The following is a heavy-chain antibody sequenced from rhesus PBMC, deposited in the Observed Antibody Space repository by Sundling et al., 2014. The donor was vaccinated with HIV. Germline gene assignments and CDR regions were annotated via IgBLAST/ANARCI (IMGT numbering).Heavy chain of an antibody. V-gene: IGHV4-127*01. CDR3: ATERWIGDGGLDS. CDR1: GYSISSGYG. Sequence: QVQLQESGPGLVKPSETLSLTCAVSGYSISSGYGWSWIRQPPGKGLEWIGYIGGSSGSTNYNPSLKSRVTISKDTSKNQFSLKLSSVTAADTAVYYCATERWIGDGGLDSWGQGVVVTVSS. CDR2: IGGSSGST. D-gene: IGHD5-12*01. J-gene: IGHJ6*01.